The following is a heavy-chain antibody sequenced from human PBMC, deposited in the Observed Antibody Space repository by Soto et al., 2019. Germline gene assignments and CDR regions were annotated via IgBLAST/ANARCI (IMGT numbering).Heavy chain of an antibody. CDR2: INPILSMS. D-gene: IGHD3-10*01. V-gene: IGHV1-69*02. CDR1: GDTFTFYS. J-gene: IGHJ4*02. Sequence: QVQLVQSGAEVKRPGSSVTVSCKASGDTFTFYSLNWVRQAPGLGLEWMGRINPILSMSNYAQRIQGRVTMTEDKSTSTAYMELSSLRSEDTAIYDCASSYGSGYRAVDYWGQGALVTVSS. CDR3: ASSYGSGYRAVDY.